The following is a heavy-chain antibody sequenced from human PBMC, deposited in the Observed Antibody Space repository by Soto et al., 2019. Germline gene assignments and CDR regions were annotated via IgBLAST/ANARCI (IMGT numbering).Heavy chain of an antibody. Sequence: EVQLVESGGGLVQPGGSLRLSCAASGFTFSSYIFNWVRQAPGKGLEWVSYINSRSSTIFYADSVKGRFTISRDNAKNALYLQMNSLRAEDTAVYYCARAGTRGSPLDAFDIWGQGTMVAVSS. D-gene: IGHD3-10*01. CDR1: GFTFSSYI. J-gene: IGHJ3*02. CDR2: INSRSSTI. V-gene: IGHV3-48*01. CDR3: ARAGTRGSPLDAFDI.